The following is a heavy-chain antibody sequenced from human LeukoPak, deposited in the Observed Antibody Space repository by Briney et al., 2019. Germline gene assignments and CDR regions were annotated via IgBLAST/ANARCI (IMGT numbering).Heavy chain of an antibody. CDR3: ARQQLPDGTYYFDY. Sequence: SETLSLTCTVSGGXLSNYYWSWIRQPPGKGLEWIAYIHYSGHTNYNPSLKSRVTISLDTSKNQFSLKLTSVTAADTALYYCARQQLPDGTYYFDYWGQGTLVTVSS. J-gene: IGHJ4*02. CDR2: IHYSGHT. V-gene: IGHV4-59*01. CDR1: GGXLSNYY. D-gene: IGHD6-13*01.